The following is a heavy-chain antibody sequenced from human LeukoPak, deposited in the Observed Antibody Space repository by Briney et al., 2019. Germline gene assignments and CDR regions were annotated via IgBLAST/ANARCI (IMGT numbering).Heavy chain of an antibody. CDR2: IYYSGST. V-gene: IGHV4-39*07. D-gene: IGHD3-10*01. Sequence: SETLSLTCTVSGGSISSSSYYWGWLRQPPGKGLEWIGSIYYSGSTYYNPSLKSRVTISVDTSKNQFSLKLSSVTAADTAVYYCARDDGDGSGSVFEAWGQGTLVTVSS. J-gene: IGHJ5*02. CDR1: GGSISSSSYY. CDR3: ARDDGDGSGSVFEA.